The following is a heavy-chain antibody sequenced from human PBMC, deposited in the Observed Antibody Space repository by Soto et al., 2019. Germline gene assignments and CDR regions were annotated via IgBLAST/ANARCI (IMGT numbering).Heavy chain of an antibody. Sequence: QVQLMQYGAEVTKPGSSVKVSCKASGGPFNTFGISWVRQAPGQGLEWMGGIIPKYGTTNYARRFQGRVTITADESTTTAYLELSSLRHDDTAIYYCARTRQRRPVFYVDYWGQGTPISVTS. CDR3: ARTRQRRPVFYVDY. V-gene: IGHV1-69*01. J-gene: IGHJ4*02. CDR1: GGPFNTFG. CDR2: IIPKYGTT. D-gene: IGHD2-2*01.